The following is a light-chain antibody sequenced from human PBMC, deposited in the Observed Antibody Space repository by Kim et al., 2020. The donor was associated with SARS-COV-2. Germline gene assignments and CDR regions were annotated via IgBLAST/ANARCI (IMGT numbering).Light chain of an antibody. CDR2: EVS. CDR3: TSYTSSSTVV. J-gene: IGLJ2*01. Sequence: GQSVPISCTGTSSDVGSYNRVSWYQQPPGTAPTLMIYEVSNRPSGVPDRFSGSKSGNTASLTISGLQAEDEADYYCTSYTSSSTVVFGGGTQLTVL. V-gene: IGLV2-18*02. CDR1: SSDVGSYNR.